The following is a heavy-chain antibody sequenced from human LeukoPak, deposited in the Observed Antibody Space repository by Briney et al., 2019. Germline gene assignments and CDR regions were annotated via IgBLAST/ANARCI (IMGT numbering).Heavy chain of an antibody. CDR2: ISYDGSNK. V-gene: IGHV3-30-3*01. D-gene: IGHD2-15*01. CDR1: GFTFSSYA. CDR3: ATRLLQYMDV. Sequence: HPGGSLRLSCAASGFTFSSYAMHWVRQAPGKGLEWVAVISYDGSNKYYADSVKGRFTISRDNSKNTLYLQMNSLRAEDTAVYYGATRLLQYMDVWGKGTTVTVSS. J-gene: IGHJ6*03.